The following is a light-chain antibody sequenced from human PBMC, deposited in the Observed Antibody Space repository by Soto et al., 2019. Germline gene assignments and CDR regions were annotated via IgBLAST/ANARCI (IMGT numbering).Light chain of an antibody. CDR3: QHYFNTPLT. CDR2: WAS. J-gene: IGKJ1*01. V-gene: IGKV4-1*01. Sequence: DVMLSHSPHSLAVSLGECAPINCNSIHSVLNTSKNKNSLAWAQQKPRQPPKLLIYWASTRESGVPDRFSGSGSGTDFTLTTGSMQAEDVAVYYCQHYFNTPLTFGQGTKVDIK. CDR1: HSVLNTSKNKNS.